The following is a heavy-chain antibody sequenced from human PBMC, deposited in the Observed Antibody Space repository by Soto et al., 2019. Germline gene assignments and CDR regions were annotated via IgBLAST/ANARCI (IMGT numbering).Heavy chain of an antibody. Sequence: SVKVSCKASGGTFSSYAISWVRQAPGQGLEWMGGIIPIFGTANYAQKFQGRVTITADESTSTAYMELSSLRSEDTAVYYCAREKRNGGSWYEEWYWFDPWGQGTLVTVSS. CDR3: AREKRNGGSWYEEWYWFDP. CDR2: IIPIFGTA. D-gene: IGHD6-13*01. CDR1: GGTFSSYA. J-gene: IGHJ5*02. V-gene: IGHV1-69*13.